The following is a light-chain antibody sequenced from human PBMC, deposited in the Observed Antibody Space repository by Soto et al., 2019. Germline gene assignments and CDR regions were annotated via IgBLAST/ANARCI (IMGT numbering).Light chain of an antibody. Sequence: IQLTQPPSSLSTSVPDRVTITWRASQSISSYLAWYQQKPGKAPKLLIYAASTLQSGVPSRFSGSGSGTDFTLTISSLQPEDVATYYCQQYNSAPRTFGQGTKVDIK. CDR1: QSISSY. CDR3: QQYNSAPRT. CDR2: AAS. V-gene: IGKV1-9*01. J-gene: IGKJ1*01.